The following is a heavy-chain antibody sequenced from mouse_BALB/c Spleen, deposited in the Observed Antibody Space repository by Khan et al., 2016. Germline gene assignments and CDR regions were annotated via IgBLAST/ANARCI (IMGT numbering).Heavy chain of an antibody. CDR1: GYTFTDYE. CDR3: AKGLRRGHYFAS. D-gene: IGHD2-4*01. Sequence: QVQLKQSGAELVRPGASVKLSCKALGYTFTDYEMHWVKQTPVHGLEWIGAIHPGGGGSAYNQKFKVRATLTADKSSSTAYMELSSLTSEDSAVYYCAKGLRRGHYFASWGQGTTLTVSS. V-gene: IGHV1-15*01. J-gene: IGHJ2*01. CDR2: IHPGGGGS.